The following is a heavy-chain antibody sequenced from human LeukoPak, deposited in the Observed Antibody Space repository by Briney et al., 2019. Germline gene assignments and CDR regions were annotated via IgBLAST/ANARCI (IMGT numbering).Heavy chain of an antibody. CDR3: ARGPTYQPIDY. V-gene: IGHV4-39*02. CDR1: GGSISSSNYY. CDR2: VHYSETT. J-gene: IGHJ4*02. Sequence: SETLSLTCTVSGGSISSSNYYWGWIRQPPGKGLEWIASVHYSETTYYNPSLKSRVTISVDTSKNHFSLKLSSVTAADTAVYYCARGPTYQPIDYWGQGTLVTVSS. D-gene: IGHD2-2*01.